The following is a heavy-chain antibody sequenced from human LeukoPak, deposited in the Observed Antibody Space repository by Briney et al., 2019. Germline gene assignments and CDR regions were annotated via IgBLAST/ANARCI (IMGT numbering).Heavy chain of an antibody. Sequence: GGSLRLSCAASGFTLSNAWMNWVRQAPGKGLEWVSYISSSSSTIYYADSVKGRFTISRDNAKNSLYLQMNSLRAEDTAVYYCARSSRELGGYAPWELMPPFDYWGQGTLVTVSS. V-gene: IGHV3-48*01. CDR2: ISSSSSTI. CDR3: ARSSRELGGYAPWELMPPFDY. D-gene: IGHD1-7*01. J-gene: IGHJ4*02. CDR1: GFTLSNAW.